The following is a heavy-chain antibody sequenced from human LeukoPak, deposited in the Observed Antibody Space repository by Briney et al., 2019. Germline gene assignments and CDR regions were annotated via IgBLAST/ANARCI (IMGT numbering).Heavy chain of an antibody. J-gene: IGHJ4*02. V-gene: IGHV1-2*04. D-gene: IGHD1-1*01. Sequence: ASVKVPCKASGYTFTGYYMHWVRQAPGQGLEWMGWINPNSGGTNYAQKFQGWVTMTRDTSISTAYMELSRLRSDDTAVYYCAREYNQFYYFDYWGQGTLVTVSS. CDR3: AREYNQFYYFDY. CDR1: GYTFTGYY. CDR2: INPNSGGT.